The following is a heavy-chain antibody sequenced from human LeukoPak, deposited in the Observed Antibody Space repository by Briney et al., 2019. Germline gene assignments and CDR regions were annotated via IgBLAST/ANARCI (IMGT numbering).Heavy chain of an antibody. J-gene: IGHJ3*01. D-gene: IGHD3-16*01. V-gene: IGHV3-33*01. Sequence: PGGSLRLSCAASGFTFSTYGMHWVRQAPGKGLEWVTVIWHDGSHKDYADSVKGRFTISRDNSKNTLYLQMNDLRAEDTAVYFCVRGWGSNVYASAFDVWGQGTTVTVSS. CDR3: VRGWGSNVYASAFDV. CDR2: IWHDGSHK. CDR1: GFTFSTYG.